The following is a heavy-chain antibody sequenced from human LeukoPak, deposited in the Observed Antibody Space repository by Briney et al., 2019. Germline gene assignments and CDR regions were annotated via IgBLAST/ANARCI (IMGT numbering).Heavy chain of an antibody. CDR2: ISHDGSNR. Sequence: GGSLRLSCAASGSTFSTYAMHWVRQAPGKGLEWLVVISHDGSNRYYADSVKGRFTISRDNSKNTLYLQMNSLRPEDTAVYYCATEGGWGPADYGDHVFWGQGTLVTVSS. D-gene: IGHD4-17*01. CDR3: ATEGGWGPADYGDHVF. CDR1: GSTFSTYA. V-gene: IGHV3-30-3*01. J-gene: IGHJ4*02.